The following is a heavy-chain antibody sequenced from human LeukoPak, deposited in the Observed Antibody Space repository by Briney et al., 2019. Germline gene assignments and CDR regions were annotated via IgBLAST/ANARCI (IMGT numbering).Heavy chain of an antibody. D-gene: IGHD3-16*01. V-gene: IGHV4-38-2*02. CDR3: ASYTDAFDI. CDR2: FYHSGST. CDR1: GYSISSGYY. J-gene: IGHJ3*02. Sequence: SETLSLTCTVSGYSISSGYYWGWIRQPPGKGLEWIGSFYHSGSTYYNPSLKSRVTISVDTSKNQFSLRLSSVTAADTAVYYCASYTDAFDIWGQGTMVTVSS.